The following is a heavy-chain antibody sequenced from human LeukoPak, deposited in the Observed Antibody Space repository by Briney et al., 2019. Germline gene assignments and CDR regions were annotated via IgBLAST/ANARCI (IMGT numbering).Heavy chain of an antibody. D-gene: IGHD5-18*01. CDR3: ARGGYRDWFDP. Sequence: PSETLSLTCTVSGYSISSGYYWGWIRQPPGKGLEWIGSIYHSGSTYYNPSLKSRVTISVDTSKNQFSLKLSSVTAADTAVYYCARGGYRDWFDPWGQGTLVTVSS. CDR1: GYSISSGYY. V-gene: IGHV4-38-2*02. CDR2: IYHSGST. J-gene: IGHJ5*02.